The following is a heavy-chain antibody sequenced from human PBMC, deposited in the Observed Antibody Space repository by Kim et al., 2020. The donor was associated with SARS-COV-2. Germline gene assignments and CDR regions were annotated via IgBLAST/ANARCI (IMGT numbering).Heavy chain of an antibody. CDR1: GFTFDDYA. Sequence: GGSLRLSCAASGFTFDDYAMHWVRQAPGKGLEWVSGISWNSGSIGYADSVKGRFTISRDNAKNSLYLQMNSLRAEDTALYYCAKDISIAVAGTGGGFDYWGQGTLVTVSS. J-gene: IGHJ4*02. D-gene: IGHD6-19*01. CDR3: AKDISIAVAGTGGGFDY. V-gene: IGHV3-9*01. CDR2: ISWNSGSI.